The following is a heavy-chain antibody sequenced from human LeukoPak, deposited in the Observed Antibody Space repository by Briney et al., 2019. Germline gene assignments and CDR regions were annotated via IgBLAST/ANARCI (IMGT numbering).Heavy chain of an antibody. D-gene: IGHD3-9*01. Sequence: SETLSLTCTVSGGSISSYYWSWIRQPPGKGLEWIGYIYYSGSTNYNPSLKSRVTISIDTSNNQFSLKLSSVTAADTAVYYCARGYYDILTGYPYYFDYWGQGTLVTVSS. CDR3: ARGYYDILTGYPYYFDY. J-gene: IGHJ4*02. CDR2: IYYSGST. CDR1: GGSISSYY. V-gene: IGHV4-59*12.